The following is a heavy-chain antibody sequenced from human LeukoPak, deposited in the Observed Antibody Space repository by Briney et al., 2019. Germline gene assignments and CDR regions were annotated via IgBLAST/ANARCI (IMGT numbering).Heavy chain of an antibody. CDR2: ISGSGADT. D-gene: IGHD3-16*01. J-gene: IGHJ4*02. CDR1: GFTFSSYA. CDR3: AKGHVWGLLSGFDF. Sequence: GGSLRLSCAASGFTFSSYAMSWVRQAPGKGLEWVSAISGSGADTYHADSVRGRFTISRDNSRNTLYLQMNSLRAEDTAVYYCAKGHVWGLLSGFDFWGQGTLVTVSS. V-gene: IGHV3-23*01.